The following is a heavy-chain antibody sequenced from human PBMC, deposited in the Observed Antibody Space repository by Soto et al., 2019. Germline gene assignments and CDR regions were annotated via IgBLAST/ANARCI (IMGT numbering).Heavy chain of an antibody. J-gene: IGHJ6*02. CDR1: GGTFSSYA. CDR2: IIPIFGTA. Sequence: SVKVSCKASGGTFSSYAISWLRQSPGQGLEWMGGIIPIFGTANYAQKFQGRVTITADKSTSTAYMELSSLRSEDTAVYYCARGEGYYGMDVWGQGTTVTVSS. D-gene: IGHD3-16*01. V-gene: IGHV1-69*06. CDR3: ARGEGYYGMDV.